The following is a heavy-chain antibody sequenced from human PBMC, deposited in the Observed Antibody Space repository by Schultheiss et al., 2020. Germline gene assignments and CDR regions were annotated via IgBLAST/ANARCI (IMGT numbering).Heavy chain of an antibody. CDR1: GYSISSGYY. D-gene: IGHD1-1*01. V-gene: IGHV4-38-2*02. CDR2: IYYGGRT. J-gene: IGHJ4*02. CDR3: ANINNCFTD. Sequence: SETLSLTCTVSGYSISSGYYWGWIRQPPGKGLEWIGSIYYGGRTYYNPSLKSRVTISLDTSKNQFSLKLNSVTAADTAVYYCANINNCFTDWGQGALVTVSS.